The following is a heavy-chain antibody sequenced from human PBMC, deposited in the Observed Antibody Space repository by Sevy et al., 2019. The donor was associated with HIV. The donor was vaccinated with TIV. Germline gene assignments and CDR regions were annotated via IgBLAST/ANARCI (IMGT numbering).Heavy chain of an antibody. V-gene: IGHV1-69*13. Sequence: ASVKVSCKASGGTFSSYAISWVRQAPGQGLEWMGGIIPIFGTANYAQKFQGRVTITADESRSTAYMELSSLRSEDTAVYYCARGSGYCIGGSCYYNDYWGQGTLVTVSS. CDR1: GGTFSSYA. CDR2: IIPIFGTA. D-gene: IGHD2-15*01. J-gene: IGHJ4*02. CDR3: ARGSGYCIGGSCYYNDY.